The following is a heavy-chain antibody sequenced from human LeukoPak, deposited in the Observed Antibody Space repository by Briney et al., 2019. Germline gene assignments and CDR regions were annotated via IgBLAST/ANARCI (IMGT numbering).Heavy chain of an antibody. CDR3: ARPRLRDYDFDY. J-gene: IGHJ4*02. V-gene: IGHV3-20*04. CDR2: INWSGGST. CDR1: GFPFDDYG. D-gene: IGHD4-17*01. Sequence: GGSLRLPCAAPGFPFDDYGMSWARQAPGKGPEGGPGINWSGGSTGYADSVRGRVAISRDNAKNTLHLQMNSLRAEDTALDYCARPRLRDYDFDYWGQGTLVTVSS.